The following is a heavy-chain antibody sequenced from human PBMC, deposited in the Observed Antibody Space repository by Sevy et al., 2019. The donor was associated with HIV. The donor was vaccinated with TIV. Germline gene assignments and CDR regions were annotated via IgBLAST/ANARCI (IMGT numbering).Heavy chain of an antibody. CDR2: IIPIFGTA. CDR1: GGTFSSYA. CDR3: ARARVEGCSSTSFYLEYFDY. D-gene: IGHD2-2*01. V-gene: IGHV1-69*13. Sequence: ASVKVSCKASGGTFSSYAISWVRQAPGQGLEWMGGIIPIFGTANYAQKFQGRVTITADESTSTAYMELSSLRSEDTAVYYCARARVEGCSSTSFYLEYFDYWGQGTLVTVSS. J-gene: IGHJ4*02.